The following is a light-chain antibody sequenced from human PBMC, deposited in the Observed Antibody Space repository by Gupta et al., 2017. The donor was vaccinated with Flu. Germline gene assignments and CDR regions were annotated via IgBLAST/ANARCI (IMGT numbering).Light chain of an antibody. V-gene: IGKV1-39*01. CDR1: QNINKF. CDR2: SVS. CDR3: QQTYGIPDS. J-gene: IGKJ2*03. Sequence: DIQMTQSPSSLSAPVGDRVTITCRASQNINKFLNWYQQKPGKAPEVLVYSVSSLQTGVPSRFSGSGSGTHFTLTISSLQPADFATYYCQQTYGIPDSFGQGTKLEV.